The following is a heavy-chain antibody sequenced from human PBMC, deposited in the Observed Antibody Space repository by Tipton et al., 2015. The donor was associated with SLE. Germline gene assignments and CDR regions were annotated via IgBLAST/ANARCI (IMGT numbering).Heavy chain of an antibody. D-gene: IGHD5-18*01. CDR1: GGSISSGDYY. J-gene: IGHJ4*01. V-gene: IGHV4-30-4*01. CDR3: ASSFPSPLNSYGQGTFDY. Sequence: TLSLTCTVSGGSISSGDYYWSWIRQPPGKGLEWIGYIYYSGSTYYNPSLKSRVTISVDTSKNQFSLKLSSVTAADTAVYYCASSFPSPLNSYGQGTFDYWGHGT. CDR2: IYYSGST.